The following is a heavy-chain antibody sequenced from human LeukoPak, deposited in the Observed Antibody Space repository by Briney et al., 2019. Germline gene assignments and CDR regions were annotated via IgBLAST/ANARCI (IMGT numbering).Heavy chain of an antibody. D-gene: IGHD3-10*01. J-gene: IGHJ5*02. CDR1: GFTFSSYS. CDR3: TRDGNLWFGELPNWFDP. Sequence: GGSLRLSCAASGFTFSSYSMNWVRQAPGKGLEWVSSISSSSSYIYYADSVKGRFTISRDNAKNSLYLQMNSLKTEDTAVYYCTRDGNLWFGELPNWFDPWGQGTLVTVSS. V-gene: IGHV3-21*03. CDR2: ISSSSSYI.